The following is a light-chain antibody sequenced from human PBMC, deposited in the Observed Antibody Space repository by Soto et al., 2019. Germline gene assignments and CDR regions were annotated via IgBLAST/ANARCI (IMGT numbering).Light chain of an antibody. J-gene: IGKJ5*01. V-gene: IGKV3-20*01. CDR1: QSLSRSH. Sequence: EIVLMQSPGTLSLSPGERATLSCRASQSLSRSHLAWYQQKPGQAPRLLIYDTSTRATGIPDSFSGSGSGTDFTLTISRLQPEDFAVYHCQQYDNKPPITFGQGTRLEIK. CDR2: DTS. CDR3: QQYDNKPPIT.